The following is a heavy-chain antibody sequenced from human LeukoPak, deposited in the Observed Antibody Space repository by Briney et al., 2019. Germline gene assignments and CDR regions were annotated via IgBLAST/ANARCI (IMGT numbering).Heavy chain of an antibody. CDR1: GFTFSSYA. Sequence: PGGSLRLSCAASGFTFSSYAIHWVRQAPGKGLEWVALISYDGSNKYYGESVKGRFTISRDNAKNSLYLQMNSLRAEDTAVYYCARDYGGSSPFDYWGQGTLVTVSS. CDR2: ISYDGSNK. CDR3: ARDYGGSSPFDY. J-gene: IGHJ4*02. V-gene: IGHV3-30*04. D-gene: IGHD4-23*01.